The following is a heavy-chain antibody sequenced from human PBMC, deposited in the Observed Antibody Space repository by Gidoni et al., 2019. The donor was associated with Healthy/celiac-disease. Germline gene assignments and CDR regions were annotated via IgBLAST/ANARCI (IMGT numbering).Heavy chain of an antibody. Sequence: EVQLVESGGGLVKPGGSLRLSCAAPGFTFSSHSMTWVRQAPGKGLEWVSSISSSSSYIYYADSVKGRFTISRDNAKNSLYLQMNSLRAEDTAVYYCARDGIAVAGINSGNYYYGMDVWGQGTTVTVSS. CDR3: ARDGIAVAGINSGNYYYGMDV. CDR1: GFTFSSHS. CDR2: ISSSSSYI. V-gene: IGHV3-21*01. J-gene: IGHJ6*02. D-gene: IGHD6-19*01.